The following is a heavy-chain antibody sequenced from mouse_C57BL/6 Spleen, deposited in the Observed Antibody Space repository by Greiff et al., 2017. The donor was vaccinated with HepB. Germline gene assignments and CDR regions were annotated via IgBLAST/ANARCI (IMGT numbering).Heavy chain of an antibody. CDR2: ISYSGST. V-gene: IGHV3-2*02. J-gene: IGHJ2*01. Sequence: EVKLQESGPGLVKPSQSLSLTCTVTGYSITSGYGWNWIRQFPGNKLEWMGYISYSGSTNYNPSLKSRSSITLDTSKNQFFLQLNSVTTEDTAKYYCARTARIKYWGQGTTLTVSS. CDR3: ARTARIKY. D-gene: IGHD1-2*01. CDR1: GYSITSGYG.